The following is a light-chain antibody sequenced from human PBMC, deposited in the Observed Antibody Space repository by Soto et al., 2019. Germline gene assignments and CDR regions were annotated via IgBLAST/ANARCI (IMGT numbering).Light chain of an antibody. CDR3: QQYGYSPIT. J-gene: IGKJ5*01. V-gene: IGKV3-20*01. CDR1: QSVGSKY. CDR2: GAS. Sequence: IVLTQSPGTLSLSPGERATLSCRASQSVGSKYLAWYQQKPGQAPRLLIYGASSRATGIADRFSGSGSGTDFTLTISRLETEDFALYYCQQYGYSPITFGQGTRLEIK.